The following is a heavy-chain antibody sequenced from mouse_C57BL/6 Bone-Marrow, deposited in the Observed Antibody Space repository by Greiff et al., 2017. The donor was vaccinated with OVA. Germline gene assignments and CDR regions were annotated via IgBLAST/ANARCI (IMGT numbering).Heavy chain of an antibody. D-gene: IGHD2-3*01. CDR2: IRHKANGYTT. CDR3: ARYGGYYSWFAY. V-gene: IGHV7-3*01. CDR1: GFTFTDYY. Sequence: DVHLVESGGGLVQPGGSLSLSCAASGFTFTDYYMSWVRQPPGKALEWLGFIRHKANGYTTEYSVSVKGRFTISRATSQSILSLQMNALRAEDSAAYYCARYGGYYSWFAYWGQGTLVTVSA. J-gene: IGHJ3*01.